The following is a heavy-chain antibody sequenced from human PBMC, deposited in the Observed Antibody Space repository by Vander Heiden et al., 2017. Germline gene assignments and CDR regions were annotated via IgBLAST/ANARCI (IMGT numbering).Heavy chain of an antibody. CDR2: ITWNSCSI. J-gene: IGHJ6*02. CDR1: GFTFDGYV. CDR3: AKDMRGNSYYGMDV. D-gene: IGHD1-1*01. Sequence: EVQLVESGGGLVQPGRSLRLSCAASGFTFDGYVMHWVRQAPGKGLEWVSGITWNSCSIAYADSVKGRFTISRDNAKNSLYLQMNSLRVEDTAVYYCAKDMRGNSYYGMDVWGQGTTVTVSS. V-gene: IGHV3-9*01.